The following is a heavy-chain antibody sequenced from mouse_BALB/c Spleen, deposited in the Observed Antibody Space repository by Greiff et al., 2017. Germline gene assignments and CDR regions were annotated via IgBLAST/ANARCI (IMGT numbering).Heavy chain of an antibody. CDR3: ARYYDGYFFAY. CDR1: GYTFTSYW. CDR2: INPSNGRT. J-gene: IGHJ3*01. D-gene: IGHD2-3*01. Sequence: VQLQQSGAELVKPGASVKLSCKASGYTFTSYWMHWVKQRPGQGLEWIGEINPSNGRTNYNEKFKSKATLTVDKSSSTAYMQLSSLTSEDSAVYYCARYYDGYFFAYWGQGTLVTVSA. V-gene: IGHV1S81*02.